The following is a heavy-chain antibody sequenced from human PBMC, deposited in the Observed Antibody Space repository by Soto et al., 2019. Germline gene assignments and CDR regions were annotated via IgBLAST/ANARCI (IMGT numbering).Heavy chain of an antibody. V-gene: IGHV3-30*18. CDR2: ISYDGSNK. D-gene: IGHD5-18*01. Sequence: PGGSLRLSCAASGFTFSSYGMHWIRQAPGKGLEWVAVISYDGSNKYYADSVKGRFTISRDNSKNTLYLQMNSLRAEDTAVYYCAKDKAQRGYSYGGYFDYWGQGTLVTVFS. CDR1: GFTFSSYG. CDR3: AKDKAQRGYSYGGYFDY. J-gene: IGHJ4*02.